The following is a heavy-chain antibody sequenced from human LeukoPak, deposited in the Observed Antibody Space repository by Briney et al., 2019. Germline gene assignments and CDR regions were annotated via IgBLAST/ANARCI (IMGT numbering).Heavy chain of an antibody. CDR3: AKEFCSGGSCYFDY. J-gene: IGHJ4*02. V-gene: IGHV3-30*18. D-gene: IGHD2-15*01. Sequence: GGSLRLSCAASGFTFSSYGIHWVRQAPGKGLEWVAVISYDGSNKYYADSVKGRFTISRDNSKNTLYLQMNSLRAEDTAVYYCAKEFCSGGSCYFDYWGQGTLVTVSS. CDR1: GFTFSSYG. CDR2: ISYDGSNK.